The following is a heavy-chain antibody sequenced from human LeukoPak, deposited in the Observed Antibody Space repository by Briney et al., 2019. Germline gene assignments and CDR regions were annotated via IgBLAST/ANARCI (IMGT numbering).Heavy chain of an antibody. J-gene: IGHJ4*02. CDR1: GFIFSSYA. CDR2: IGPSGAVT. Sequence: GGSLRLSCAASGFIFSSYAMSWVRQAPGKGLEWISVIGPSGAVTHYAESVKGRFTISRDNSKNTLYLQMNNLRVEDTAIYFCAKYATGYAPDFDYWGQGTLVTVSS. D-gene: IGHD5-12*01. CDR3: AKYATGYAPDFDY. V-gene: IGHV3-23*01.